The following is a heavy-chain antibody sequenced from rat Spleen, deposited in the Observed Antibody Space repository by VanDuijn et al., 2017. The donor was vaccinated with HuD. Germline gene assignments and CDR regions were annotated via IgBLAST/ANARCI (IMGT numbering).Heavy chain of an antibody. CDR1: GFSYSNYV. CDR2: ISPSGGST. D-gene: IGHD3-8*01. Sequence: EVQLVESGGGLVQPGRSLKLSCAASGFSYSNYVMAWVRQAPTKGLEWVASISPSGGSTYYRDSVKGRFIVSRDNAKSTLYLQMDSLRSEDTATYYCTTYPFAYWGQGTLVTVSS. CDR3: TTYPFAY. V-gene: IGHV5-27*01. J-gene: IGHJ3*01.